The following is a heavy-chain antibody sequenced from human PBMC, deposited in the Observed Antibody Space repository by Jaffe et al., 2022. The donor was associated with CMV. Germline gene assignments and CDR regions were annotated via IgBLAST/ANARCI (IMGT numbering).Heavy chain of an antibody. D-gene: IGHD3-10*01. CDR1: GYSFTSYW. CDR2: IYPGDSDT. CDR3: ARHPYYGSGSYYNLVFGGFGGDYYYYMDV. V-gene: IGHV5-51*01. Sequence: EVQLVQSGAEVKKPGESLKISCKGSGYSFTSYWIGWVRQMPGKGLEWMGIIYPGDSDTRYSPSFQGQVTISADKSISTAYLQWSSLKASDTAMYYCARHPYYGSGSYYNLVFGGFGGDYYYYMDVWGKGTTVTVSS. J-gene: IGHJ6*03.